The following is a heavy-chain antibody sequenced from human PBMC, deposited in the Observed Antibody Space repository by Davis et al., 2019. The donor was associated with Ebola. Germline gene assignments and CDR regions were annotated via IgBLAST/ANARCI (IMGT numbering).Heavy chain of an antibody. J-gene: IGHJ4*02. CDR3: ARDLSPGTLLGYYADY. V-gene: IGHV3-30*02. Sequence: GESLKISCAASGFTFSNYGMHWVRQDPGKGLEWVAYIRYDGSNKYYADSVKGRFTISRDNSKNTLYLQMNSLRTEDTAIYYCARDLSPGTLLGYYADYWGQGTLVTVSS. CDR2: IRYDGSNK. CDR1: GFTFSNYG. D-gene: IGHD3-16*01.